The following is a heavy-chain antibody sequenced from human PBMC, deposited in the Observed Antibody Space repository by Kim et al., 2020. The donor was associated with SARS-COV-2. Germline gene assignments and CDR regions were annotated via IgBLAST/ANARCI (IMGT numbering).Heavy chain of an antibody. CDR2: IYYSGST. CDR3: ARIYGSGNFAY. J-gene: IGHJ4*02. D-gene: IGHD3-10*01. V-gene: IGHV4-59*13. Sequence: SETLSLTCTVSGGSISSYYWSWIRQPPGKGLEWIGYIYYSGSTNYNPSLKRRVTISVDTSKNQFSLKLSSVTAADTAVYYFARIYGSGNFAYWGQGTLVT. CDR1: GGSISSYY.